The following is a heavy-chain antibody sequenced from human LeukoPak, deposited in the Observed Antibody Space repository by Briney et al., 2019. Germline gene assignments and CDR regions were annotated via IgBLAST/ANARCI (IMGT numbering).Heavy chain of an antibody. CDR3: ARGLIVVSFDY. D-gene: IGHD3-22*01. V-gene: IGHV3-48*01. Sequence: GGSLRLSCAASGFTFSSYSMTWVRQAPGKGLEWVSYISSSSSTIYYADSVKGRFTISRDNAKNSLYLQMNSLRAEDTAVYYCARGLIVVSFDYWGQGTLVTVSS. CDR2: ISSSSSTI. CDR1: GFTFSSYS. J-gene: IGHJ4*02.